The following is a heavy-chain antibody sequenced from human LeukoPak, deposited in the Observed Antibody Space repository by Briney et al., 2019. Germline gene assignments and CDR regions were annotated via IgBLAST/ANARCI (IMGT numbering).Heavy chain of an antibody. D-gene: IGHD5-12*01. CDR3: ARVATIGNYYYYYYMDV. CDR2: IHHSGTT. Sequence: PSETLSLTCTVSGYSISSGYYWGWIRQPPGKGLEWIGSIHHSGTTYYNPSLKSRVTISVDTSKNQFSLKLSSVTAADTAVYYCARVATIGNYYYYYYMDVWGKGTTVTVSS. J-gene: IGHJ6*03. V-gene: IGHV4-38-2*02. CDR1: GYSISSGYY.